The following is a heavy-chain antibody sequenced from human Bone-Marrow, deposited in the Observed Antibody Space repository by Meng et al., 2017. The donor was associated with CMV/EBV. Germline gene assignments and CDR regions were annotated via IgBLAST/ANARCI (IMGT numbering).Heavy chain of an antibody. V-gene: IGHV1-2*02. J-gene: IGHJ4*02. CDR1: GYTFTGYY. Sequence: ASVKVSCKASGYTFTGYYMHWVRQAPGQGLEWMGWINPNSGGTNYAQKFQGRVTMTRGTSISTAYMELSRLRSDDTAVYYCASEHKGGYSSGWYPDYWGQGTLVTVSS. CDR3: ASEHKGGYSSGWYPDY. CDR2: INPNSGGT. D-gene: IGHD6-19*01.